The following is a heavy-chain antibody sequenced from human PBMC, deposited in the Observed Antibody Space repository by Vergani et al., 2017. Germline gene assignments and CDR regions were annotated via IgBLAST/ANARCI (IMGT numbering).Heavy chain of an antibody. D-gene: IGHD6-19*01. V-gene: IGHV5-10-1*03. CDR2: IAPSDSYT. CDR1: GYSFTSYW. J-gene: IGHJ6*02. CDR3: ASPILATSSSGLYSNYYYYGMDV. Sequence: EVQLVQSGAEVKKPGESLRISCKGSGYSFTSYWISWVRQMPGKGLEWMGRIAPSDSYTNYSPSFQGHVTISADKSISTASLQWSSLKASDTAMYYCASPILATSSSGLYSNYYYYGMDVWGQGTTVTVSS.